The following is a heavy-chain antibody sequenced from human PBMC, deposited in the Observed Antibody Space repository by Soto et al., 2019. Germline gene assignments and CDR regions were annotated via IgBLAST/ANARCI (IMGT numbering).Heavy chain of an antibody. V-gene: IGHV3-21*01. CDR2: ISGSGKDT. J-gene: IGHJ6*02. CDR1: GFDLTSSR. Sequence: GGSLRLSCVASGFDLTSSRMNWVRQAPGKGLEWVASISGSGKDTFYRHSVKGRFAISRDSAGTSLFLRMDSVKVEDTAVYHCARVHLVACSAFYCAMDVWGPGTAFTVSS. CDR3: ARVHLVACSAFYCAMDV. D-gene: IGHD6-6*01.